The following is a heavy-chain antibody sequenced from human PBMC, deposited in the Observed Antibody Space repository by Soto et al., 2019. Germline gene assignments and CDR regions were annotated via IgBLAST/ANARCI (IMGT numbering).Heavy chain of an antibody. D-gene: IGHD1-1*01. V-gene: IGHV1-58*01. CDR3: AADIQQVGYGTLYNFLYVMDV. CDR2: IVVGSGIT. Sequence: SVKVSCKASGFTLTDSAVQWVRKARGQRLEWIGWIVVGSGITNYKKEFQERVTITWDLSTSTAYMEFSSMRPEDTAVYYSAADIQQVGYGTLYNFLYVMDVWGQGTTVTVSS. CDR1: GFTLTDSA. J-gene: IGHJ6*02.